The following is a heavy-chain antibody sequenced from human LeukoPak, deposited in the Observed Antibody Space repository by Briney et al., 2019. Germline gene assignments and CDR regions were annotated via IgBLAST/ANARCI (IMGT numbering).Heavy chain of an antibody. CDR3: AARTYYFDY. D-gene: IGHD1-1*01. J-gene: IGHJ4*02. V-gene: IGHV1-2*04. CDR1: GYTFTGYY. CDR2: INPNSGGT. Sequence: ASVKVSCKASGYTFTGYYMHWVRQAPGQGLEWMGWINPNSGGTNYAQKFQGWVTMTRDTSISTAYMELSSLRSEDTAVYYCAARTYYFDYWGQGTLVTVSS.